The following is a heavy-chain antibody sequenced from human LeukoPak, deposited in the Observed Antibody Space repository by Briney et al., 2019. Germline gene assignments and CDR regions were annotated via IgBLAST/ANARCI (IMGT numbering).Heavy chain of an antibody. CDR2: INWNSGSI. CDR3: AKDPDYYYDSSGYYFDS. CDR1: GFTFHDFA. D-gene: IGHD3-22*01. V-gene: IGHV3-9*01. Sequence: GRSLRLSCATSGFTFHDFAMHWVRQAPGKGLEWVSGINWNSGSIGYADSVKGRFTISRDNAKNFLYLQMNNLRPEDTAFYYCAKDPDYYYDSSGYYFDSWGQGTLVTVSS. J-gene: IGHJ4*02.